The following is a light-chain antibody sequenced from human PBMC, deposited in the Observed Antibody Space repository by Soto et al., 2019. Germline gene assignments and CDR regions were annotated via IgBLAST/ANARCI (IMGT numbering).Light chain of an antibody. Sequence: EIVLTQSPGTLSLSPGERATLSCRASQSVNYNNLAWYQKKPGQAPRLLISHASRRATGIPDRFSGSGSGTDFTLTISRLEPEDFAVYHCQQHGNWPGTFGQGTRVEIK. CDR1: QSVNYNN. J-gene: IGKJ1*01. V-gene: IGKV3-20*01. CDR3: QQHGNWPGT. CDR2: HAS.